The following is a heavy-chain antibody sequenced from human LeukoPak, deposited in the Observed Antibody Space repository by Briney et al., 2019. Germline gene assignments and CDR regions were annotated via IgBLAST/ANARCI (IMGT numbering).Heavy chain of an antibody. V-gene: IGHV3-23*01. D-gene: IGHD2-21*01. CDR1: GFTLSSYA. J-gene: IGHJ4*02. CDR3: ANVARASRTHDY. CDR2: ISGSGGST. Sequence: PGGSLRLSCAASGFTLSSYAMSWVRQAPGKGLERVSAISGSGGSTYYADSVKGRFTISRDNSKNTLYLHMNSLRAEDTAVYYCANVARASRTHDYRGQGTLVTVSS.